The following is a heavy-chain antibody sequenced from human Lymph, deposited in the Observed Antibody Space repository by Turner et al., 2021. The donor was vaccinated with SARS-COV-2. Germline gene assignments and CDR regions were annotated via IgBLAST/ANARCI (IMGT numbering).Heavy chain of an antibody. J-gene: IGHJ5*02. D-gene: IGHD2-21*02. V-gene: IGHV4-59*01. Sequence: QVHLQESGPRLVKPLAPLSLPCTVSGGSMNSNYWSWIRQPPGKRLELIGYIYYRGSTNYNPALESRVTISVDTSRNQFSLNLTSGTAADTAIYYCARETVNNWVDPWGQGTLVTVSS. CDR2: IYYRGST. CDR3: ARETVNNWVDP. CDR1: GGSMNSNY.